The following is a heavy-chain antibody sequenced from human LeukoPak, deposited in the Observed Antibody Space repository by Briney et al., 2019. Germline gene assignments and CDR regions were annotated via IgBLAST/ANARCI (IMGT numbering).Heavy chain of an antibody. CDR3: ARGYSSGLYFDY. V-gene: IGHV4-59*11. CDR1: GGSISSHY. CDR2: IYYSGST. J-gene: IGHJ4*02. D-gene: IGHD6-19*01. Sequence: PSETLSLTCTVSGGSISSHYWSWIRQPPGKGLEWIGYIYYSGSTNYNPSLKSRVTISVDTSKNQFSLKLSSVTAADTAVYYCARGYSSGLYFDYWGQGTLVTVSS.